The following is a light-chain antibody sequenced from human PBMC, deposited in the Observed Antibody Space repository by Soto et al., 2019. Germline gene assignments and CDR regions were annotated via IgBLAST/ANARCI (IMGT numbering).Light chain of an antibody. CDR2: LGS. J-gene: IGKJ4*01. CDR1: QSLLHSNGYNY. V-gene: IGKV2-28*01. Sequence: DIVMTQSPLSLPVTPGEPVSISCRSSQSLLHSNGYNYLDWYLQKPGQSPQLLIYLGSNRASGVPDRCSGSGSGTDFTLKISRVEAEDVGVYYCMQALQTLLTFGGGTKVEIK. CDR3: MQALQTLLT.